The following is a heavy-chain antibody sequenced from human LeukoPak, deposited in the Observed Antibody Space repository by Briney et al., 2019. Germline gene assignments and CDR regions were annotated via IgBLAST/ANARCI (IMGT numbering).Heavy chain of an antibody. CDR2: MNPNSGNR. J-gene: IGHJ4*02. Sequence: ASVKVSCKASGYTFTSHDINWVRQATGQGLEWMGWMNPNSGNRGYAQKFQGRVTMTRNTSISTAYMELSSLRSEDTAVYYCARVVGAARLFDYWGQGTLVTVSS. V-gene: IGHV1-8*01. CDR3: ARVVGAARLFDY. D-gene: IGHD1-26*01. CDR1: GYTFTSHD.